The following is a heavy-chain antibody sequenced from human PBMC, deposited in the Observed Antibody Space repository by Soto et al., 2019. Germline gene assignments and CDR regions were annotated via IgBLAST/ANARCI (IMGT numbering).Heavy chain of an antibody. V-gene: IGHV1-69*01. D-gene: IGHD2-2*01. Sequence: QVQLVQSGAEVKKPGSSVKVSCKASGGTFSSYAISWVRQAPGQGLEWMGGIIPIFGTANYEQKFQGRVTITADESTSTAYMELSSLRSEDTAVYYCARSPRYCSSTSCYLTPDYWGQGTLVTVSS. CDR3: ARSPRYCSSTSCYLTPDY. CDR1: GGTFSSYA. J-gene: IGHJ4*02. CDR2: IIPIFGTA.